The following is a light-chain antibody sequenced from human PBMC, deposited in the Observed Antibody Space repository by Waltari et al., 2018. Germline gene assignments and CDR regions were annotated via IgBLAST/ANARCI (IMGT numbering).Light chain of an antibody. CDR2: GAS. CDR1: QSVSSSY. CDR3: QQYGSSPGFT. Sequence: EIVLTQSPGTLSLSPGESATLSCRASQSVSSSYLAWYQQKPGQAPRLLIYGASSRATGIPDRFSGSGSGTDFTLTISRLEPEDFAVYYCQQYGSSPGFTFGPGTKVDIK. V-gene: IGKV3-20*01. J-gene: IGKJ3*01.